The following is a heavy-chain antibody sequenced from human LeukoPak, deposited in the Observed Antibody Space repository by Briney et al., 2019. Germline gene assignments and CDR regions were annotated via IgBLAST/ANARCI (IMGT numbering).Heavy chain of an antibody. D-gene: IGHD3-22*01. J-gene: IGHJ5*02. CDR1: RGSISSGGYY. V-gene: IGHV4-31*03. CDR2: IYYSGST. CDR3: ARENFSNYYDSSGYYP. Sequence: SETLSLTCTVSRGSISSGGYYWSWIRQHPGKGLEWIGYIYYSGSTYYNPSLKSRVTISVDTSKNQFSLKLSSVTAADTAVYYCARENFSNYYDSSGYYPWGQGTLVTVSS.